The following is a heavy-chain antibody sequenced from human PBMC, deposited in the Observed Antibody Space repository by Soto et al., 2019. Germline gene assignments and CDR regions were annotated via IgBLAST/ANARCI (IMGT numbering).Heavy chain of an antibody. CDR1: GFTFSDYY. V-gene: IGHV3-11*01. J-gene: IGHJ4*02. Sequence: GGSLRLSCAASGFTFSDYYMSWIRQAPGKGLEWVSYISSSGSTIYYADSVKGRFTISGDNAKNSLYLQMNSLRAEDTAVYYCARDRLGGSYYAPLFDYWGQGTLVTVSS. CDR2: ISSSGSTI. D-gene: IGHD1-26*01. CDR3: ARDRLGGSYYAPLFDY.